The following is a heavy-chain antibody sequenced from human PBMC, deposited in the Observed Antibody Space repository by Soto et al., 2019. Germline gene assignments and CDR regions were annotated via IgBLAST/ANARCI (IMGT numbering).Heavy chain of an antibody. CDR1: GDSISSYY. D-gene: IGHD2-15*01. V-gene: IGHV4-4*07. Sequence: PSETLSLTCTVSGDSISSYYWSWIRQPAGKGLEWIGRIYTSGSTNYNPSLKSRVTMSVDTSKNQFSLKLSSVIAADTAVYYCARGGYCSGGSCYVSWFDPWGQGALVTVSS. CDR3: ARGGYCSGGSCYVSWFDP. J-gene: IGHJ5*02. CDR2: IYTSGST.